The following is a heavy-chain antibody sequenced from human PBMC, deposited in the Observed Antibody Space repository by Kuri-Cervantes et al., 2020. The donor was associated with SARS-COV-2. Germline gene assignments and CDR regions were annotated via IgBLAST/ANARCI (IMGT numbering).Heavy chain of an antibody. J-gene: IGHJ4*02. D-gene: IGHD1-1*01. CDR1: GFDFKIYA. Sequence: GESLKISCPASGFDFKIYAMSWVRQAPGKGLEWVSSIYGSGGRTYYADSVKGRFTVSRDNLRNTLYLEMNSLRAEDTALYFCAKDGYNWGDYFDYWGQGTLVTVSS. V-gene: IGHV3-23*01. CDR3: AKDGYNWGDYFDY. CDR2: IYGSGGRT.